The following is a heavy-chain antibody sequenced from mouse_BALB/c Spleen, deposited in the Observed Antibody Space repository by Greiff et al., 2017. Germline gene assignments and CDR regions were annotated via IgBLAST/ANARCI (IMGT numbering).Heavy chain of an antibody. CDR1: GDSITSGY. Sequence: EVKLEESGPSLVKPSQTLSLTCSVTGDSITSGYWNWIRKFPGNKLEYMGYISYSGSTYYNPSLKSRISITRDTSKNQYYLQLNSVTTEDTATYYCARRSYYDYDGAWFAYWGQGTLVTVSA. J-gene: IGHJ3*01. D-gene: IGHD2-4*01. V-gene: IGHV3-8*02. CDR2: ISYSGST. CDR3: ARRSYYDYDGAWFAY.